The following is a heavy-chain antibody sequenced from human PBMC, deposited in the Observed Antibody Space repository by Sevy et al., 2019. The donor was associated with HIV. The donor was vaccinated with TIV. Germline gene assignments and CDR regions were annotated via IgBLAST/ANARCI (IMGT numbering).Heavy chain of an antibody. CDR2: ISSSGSTI. CDR1: GFTFSSYE. Sequence: GGSLRISCAASGFTFSSYEMNWVRQAPGKGLEWVSYISSSGSTIYYADSVKGRFTISRDNAKNSLYLQMNSLRAEDTAVYYCARDGLIYSSSWYQYYYYGMDVWGQGTTVTVSS. D-gene: IGHD6-13*01. V-gene: IGHV3-48*03. CDR3: ARDGLIYSSSWYQYYYYGMDV. J-gene: IGHJ6*02.